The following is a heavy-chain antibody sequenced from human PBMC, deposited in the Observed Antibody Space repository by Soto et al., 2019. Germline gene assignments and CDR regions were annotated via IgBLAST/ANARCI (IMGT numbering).Heavy chain of an antibody. Sequence: PSETLSLTCAVYGGSFIGYYCSFIRHPPLKWREWIGEINHSGSTNYNPSLKSRLTISVDTSKNQFSLKLSSVTAADTAVYYCARGISVTVVVQRDAPDKYYFDSWGQGTLVTVSS. J-gene: IGHJ4*02. D-gene: IGHD3-22*01. CDR3: ARGISVTVVVQRDAPDKYYFDS. CDR1: GGSFIGYY. CDR2: INHSGST. V-gene: IGHV4-34*01.